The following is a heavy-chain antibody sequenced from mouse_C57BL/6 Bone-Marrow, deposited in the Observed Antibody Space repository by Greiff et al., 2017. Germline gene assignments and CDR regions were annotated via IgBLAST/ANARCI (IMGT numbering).Heavy chain of an antibody. Sequence: QVQLQQSGAELARPGASVKLSCKASGYTFTSYGISWVKQRTGQGLEWIGEIYPRSGNTYYNEKFKGKATLTADKSSSTAYMGLRSLTSEDSAVYFCAREGLPYFDYWGQGTTLTVSS. CDR3: AREGLPYFDY. J-gene: IGHJ2*01. CDR1: GYTFTSYG. D-gene: IGHD2-1*01. CDR2: IYPRSGNT. V-gene: IGHV1-81*01.